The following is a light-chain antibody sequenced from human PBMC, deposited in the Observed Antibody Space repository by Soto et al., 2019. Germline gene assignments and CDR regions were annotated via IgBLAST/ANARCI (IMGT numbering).Light chain of an antibody. Sequence: EIVLTQSPSTLSLSPGERATLSFRASQSVSSSYLAWYQQKPGQAPRLLIYGASSRATGIPDRFSGSGSGTDFTLTISRLEPEDFAVYYCQQYGSSPWPFGQGTKVDI. CDR3: QQYGSSPWP. CDR1: QSVSSSY. J-gene: IGKJ1*01. CDR2: GAS. V-gene: IGKV3-20*01.